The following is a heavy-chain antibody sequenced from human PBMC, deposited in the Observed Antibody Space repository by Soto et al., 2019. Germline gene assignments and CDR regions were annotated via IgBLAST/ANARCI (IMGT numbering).Heavy chain of an antibody. CDR3: AKDANDFWSGYYYYFDS. Sequence: EVQLVESGGGLVQPGRSLRLPCAASGFTFDEYAMHWVRQAPGKGLEWVSGISWNSGSIGYADSVKGRFTISRDNAKNSLYLQMNSLRAEDTALYYCAKDANDFWSGYYYYFDSWGQGALVTVSS. D-gene: IGHD3-3*01. CDR1: GFTFDEYA. V-gene: IGHV3-9*01. CDR2: ISWNSGSI. J-gene: IGHJ4*02.